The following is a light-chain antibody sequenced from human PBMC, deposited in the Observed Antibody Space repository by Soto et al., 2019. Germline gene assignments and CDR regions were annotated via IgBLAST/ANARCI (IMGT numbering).Light chain of an antibody. CDR3: SSYTSSRAYV. CDR1: SSDVGGYNY. J-gene: IGLJ1*01. CDR2: EVS. Sequence: QSALTQPASVSGSPGQSITISCTGTSSDVGGYNYVSWYQQQSGKAPKLMIHEVSNRPPGVSNRFSGSKSGNTASLTISGLQAEDEADYYCSSYTSSRAYVFGIGTKV. V-gene: IGLV2-14*01.